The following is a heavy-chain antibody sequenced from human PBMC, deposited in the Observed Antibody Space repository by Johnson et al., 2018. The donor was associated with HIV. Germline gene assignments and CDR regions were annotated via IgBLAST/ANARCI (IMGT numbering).Heavy chain of an antibody. CDR1: GFTFSSYA. D-gene: IGHD6-25*01. CDR3: ARDFIAPELGDAFDI. J-gene: IGHJ3*02. V-gene: IGHV3-30*04. CDR2: ISYDGSDK. Sequence: QVQLFSSGGGLVQPGGSLRLYCAASGFTFSSYAIHWVRQAPAKGLEWVAVISYDGSDKYYADSVKGRFTISRDSSKNSLYLQMNSLRAEDTALYYCARDFIAPELGDAFDIWGQGTMVTVSA.